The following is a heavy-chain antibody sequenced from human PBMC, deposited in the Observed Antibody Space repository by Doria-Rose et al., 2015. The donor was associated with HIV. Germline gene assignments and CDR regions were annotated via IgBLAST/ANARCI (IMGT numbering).Heavy chain of an antibody. CDR3: ARGSKYPQRRPLDI. CDR2: LNPNSGNA. D-gene: IGHD1-1*01. Sequence: WLNPNSGNAGYARPFQGRVTLTTNTSVDTAYMELSSLRSEDTALYYCARGSKYPQRRPLDIWGQGTLVAVSS. J-gene: IGHJ3*02. V-gene: IGHV1-8*01.